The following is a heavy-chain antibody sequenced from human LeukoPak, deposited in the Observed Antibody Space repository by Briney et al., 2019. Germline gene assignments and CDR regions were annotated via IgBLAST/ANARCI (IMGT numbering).Heavy chain of an antibody. CDR1: GFTLSTDS. D-gene: IGHD5-24*01. V-gene: IGHV3-21*01. CDR3: ARDGYNDHFDY. CDR2: ISSSSSYI. Sequence: GGSLRLSCAASGFTLSTDSMNWVRQAPGKGLEWVSSISSSSSYIYYADSVKGRFTISRDNAKNSLYLQMNSLRAEDTAVYYCARDGYNDHFDYWGQGTLVTVSS. J-gene: IGHJ4*02.